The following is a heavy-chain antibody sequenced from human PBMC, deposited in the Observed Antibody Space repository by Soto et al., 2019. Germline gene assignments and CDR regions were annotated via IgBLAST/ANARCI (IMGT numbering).Heavy chain of an antibody. V-gene: IGHV3-30*18. Sequence: HPGGSLRLSCAASGFTFSSYGMHWVRQAPGKGLEWVAVISYDGSNKYYADSVKGRFTISRDNSKNTLYLQMNSLRAEDTAVYYCAKTAGAAYFDYWGQGTLVTVSS. J-gene: IGHJ4*02. CDR2: ISYDGSNK. CDR1: GFTFSSYG. CDR3: AKTAGAAYFDY.